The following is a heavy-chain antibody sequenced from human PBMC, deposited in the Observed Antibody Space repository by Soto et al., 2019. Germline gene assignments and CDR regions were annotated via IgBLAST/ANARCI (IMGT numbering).Heavy chain of an antibody. Sequence: QVQLVQSGAEVKKPGSSVKVSCKASGGTFSSYTISWVRQAPGQGLEWMGRIIPILGIPNSAQKFQGRVTIIADKSTSTAYMELSSLRFEATAVYYCAIIVAGTWGYWGQGTLVTVSS. CDR3: AIIVAGTWGY. J-gene: IGHJ4*02. CDR2: IIPILGIP. CDR1: GGTFSSYT. D-gene: IGHD6-19*01. V-gene: IGHV1-69*02.